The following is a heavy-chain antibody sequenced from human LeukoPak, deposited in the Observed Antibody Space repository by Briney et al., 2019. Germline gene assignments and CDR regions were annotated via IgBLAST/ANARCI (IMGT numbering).Heavy chain of an antibody. V-gene: IGHV3-30*18. CDR3: GKEVERHFDLKY. CDR1: GFTFSSYG. CDR2: ISYDGSNK. Sequence: GRSLRLSCAASGFTFSSYGMHWVRQAPGKGLEWVAVISYDGSNKYYADSVKGRFTISRDNSKKILYLQMNSLRAEDTAVYYCGKEVERHFDLKYWGQGTLVTVSS. J-gene: IGHJ4*02.